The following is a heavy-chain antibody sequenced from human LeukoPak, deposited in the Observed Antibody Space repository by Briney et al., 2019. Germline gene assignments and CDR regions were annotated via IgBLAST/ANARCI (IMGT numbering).Heavy chain of an antibody. V-gene: IGHV4-34*01. CDR1: GGSFSGYY. CDR3: ARVGDQLVRYYYYYMDV. Sequence: SETLSLTCAVHGGSFSGYYWSWIRQPPGKGLEWIGEINHSGSTNYNPSLKSRVTISVDTSKNQFSLKLSSVTAADTAVYYCARVGDQLVRYYYYYMDVWGKGTTVTVSS. CDR2: INHSGST. D-gene: IGHD6-6*01. J-gene: IGHJ6*03.